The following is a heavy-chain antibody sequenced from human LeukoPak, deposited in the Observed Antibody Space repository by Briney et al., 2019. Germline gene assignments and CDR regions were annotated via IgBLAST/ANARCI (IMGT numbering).Heavy chain of an antibody. D-gene: IGHD3-3*02. J-gene: IGHJ5*02. Sequence: PSETLSLTCTVSSGSISNYYWRWLRPPPGKGLEWVGYIYYRGSTNYNPSLKSRVTISVDTSKNQFSLKLSSVTAADTAVYYGARDSLHFWTPVGFDPWGQGTLVTVSS. V-gene: IGHV4-59*01. CDR2: IYYRGST. CDR3: ARDSLHFWTPVGFDP. CDR1: SGSISNYY.